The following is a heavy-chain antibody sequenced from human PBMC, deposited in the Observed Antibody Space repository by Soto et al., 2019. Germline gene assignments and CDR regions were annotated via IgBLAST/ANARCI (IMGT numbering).Heavy chain of an antibody. Sequence: QVQLVESGGGVVQPGRSLRLSCAASGFTFSSYAMHWVRQAPGKGLEWVAVISYDGSNKYYADSVKGRFTISRDKSKNTLYLQMNSLKAEDTAVYYCARDRPPPIVLVPAAISWYFDLWGRGTLVTVSS. J-gene: IGHJ2*01. CDR2: ISYDGSNK. V-gene: IGHV3-30-3*01. CDR1: GFTFSSYA. CDR3: ARDRPPPIVLVPAAISWYFDL. D-gene: IGHD2-2*01.